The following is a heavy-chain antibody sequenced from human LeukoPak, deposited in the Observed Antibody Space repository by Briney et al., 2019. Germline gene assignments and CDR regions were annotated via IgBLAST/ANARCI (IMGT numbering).Heavy chain of an antibody. CDR3: AKAAYYDFWSGSNYFDY. CDR2: IYKDGST. D-gene: IGHD3-3*01. J-gene: IGHJ4*02. V-gene: IGHV3-53*01. CDR1: GFTVSSNY. Sequence: GGSLRLSCAASGFTVSSNYMSWVRQAPGKGLEWVSIIYKDGSTYYADSVKGRFTISRDNSKNTLYLQMNSLRAEDTAVYYCAKAAYYDFWSGSNYFDYWGQGTLVTVSS.